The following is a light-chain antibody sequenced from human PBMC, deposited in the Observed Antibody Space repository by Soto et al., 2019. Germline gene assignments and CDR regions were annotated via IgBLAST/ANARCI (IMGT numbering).Light chain of an antibody. Sequence: EIVLTQSPGTLSLSPGERATLSCRASQTISNSYSAWYQQKPGQAPRLLIYGASTRATGIPERFSGSGSGTDFTLTISRLEPGDFTVYYCQVYGDSSPKFGQGTKVEIQ. V-gene: IGKV3-20*01. CDR1: QTISNSY. CDR3: QVYGDSSPK. J-gene: IGKJ1*01. CDR2: GAS.